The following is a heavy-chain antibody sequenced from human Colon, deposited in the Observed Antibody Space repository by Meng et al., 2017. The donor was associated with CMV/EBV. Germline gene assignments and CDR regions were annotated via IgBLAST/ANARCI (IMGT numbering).Heavy chain of an antibody. CDR1: GGSFNAYY. J-gene: IGHJ4*02. D-gene: IGHD3-3*01. CDR2: LNHSGST. V-gene: IGHV4-34*01. Sequence: QVPPQQWGAGLLKPSETLSLTCAISGGSFNAYYLTWIRQAPGKGLEWIGELNHSGSTNYNPSLKSRVTISIDTSKRHFSLRLTSVTAADTAVYYCARGRNGWLLPLDSWGQGTLVTVSS. CDR3: ARGRNGWLLPLDS.